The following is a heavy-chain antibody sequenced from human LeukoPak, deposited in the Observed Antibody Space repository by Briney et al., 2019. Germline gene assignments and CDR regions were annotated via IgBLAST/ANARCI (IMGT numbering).Heavy chain of an antibody. CDR1: GFTFSSYW. CDR3: ARDRPHNWFDP. J-gene: IGHJ5*02. D-gene: IGHD6-6*01. Sequence: YPGGSLRLSCTASGFTFSSYWMHWVRQAPGKGLVWVSYIKNDGSDTSYADSVKGRFTISRDNAKNTLYLQMNSLRAEDTAVYYCARDRPHNWFDPWGQGTLVTVSS. V-gene: IGHV3-74*01. CDR2: IKNDGSDT.